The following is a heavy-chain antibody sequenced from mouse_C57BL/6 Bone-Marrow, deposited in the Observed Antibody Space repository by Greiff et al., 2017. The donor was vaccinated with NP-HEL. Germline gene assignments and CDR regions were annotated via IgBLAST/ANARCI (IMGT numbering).Heavy chain of an antibody. J-gene: IGHJ2*01. CDR3: ARNGYYGSFDY. CDR2: IHPNSGST. V-gene: IGHV1-64*01. Sequence: VQLQQSGAELVKPGASVKLSCKASGYTFTSYWMHWVKQRPGQGLEWIGMIHPNSGSTNYNEKFKSKATLTVDKSSSTAYMQLSSLTSEDSAVYYCARNGYYGSFDYWGQGTTLTVSS. CDR1: GYTFTSYW. D-gene: IGHD1-1*01.